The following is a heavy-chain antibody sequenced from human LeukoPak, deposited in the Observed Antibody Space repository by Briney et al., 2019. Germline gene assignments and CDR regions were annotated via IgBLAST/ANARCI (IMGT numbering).Heavy chain of an antibody. CDR1: GFPFSSHV. Sequence: TGGSLRLSCAASGFPFSSHVLSWVRQAPGKGLEWIAYINHNGEAIYYPDFVKGRFIISSDNAKNSLFLQMNDLRDEDTAVYYCARDYDWAFDFWGQGTRVTVSS. CDR3: ARDYDWAFDF. CDR2: INHNGEAI. J-gene: IGHJ4*02. D-gene: IGHD3-9*01. V-gene: IGHV3-48*02.